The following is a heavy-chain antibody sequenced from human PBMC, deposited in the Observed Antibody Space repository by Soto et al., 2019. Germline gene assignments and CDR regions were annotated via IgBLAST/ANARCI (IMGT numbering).Heavy chain of an antibody. CDR2: INRDGNEK. D-gene: IGHD3-22*01. V-gene: IGHV3-7*03. CDR1: GFTFSSYW. CDR3: ARAPDGSGSYYYFDV. Sequence: EVQLVESGGGLVQPGGSLRLSCAASGFTFSSYWMSWVRQAPGKGLQWVANINRDGNEKYYVYSLKGRFTISRDNAENSLSVPMNPLRAEDTAVYYCARAPDGSGSYYYFDVWGQGTLVTVSS. J-gene: IGHJ4*02.